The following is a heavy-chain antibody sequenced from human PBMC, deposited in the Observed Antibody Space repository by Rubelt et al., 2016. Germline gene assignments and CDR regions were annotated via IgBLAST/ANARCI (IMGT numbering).Heavy chain of an antibody. V-gene: IGHV3-23*01. CDR3: AREVFYGSGNALAY. D-gene: IGHD3-10*01. J-gene: IGHJ4*02. CDR1: GLTFANYA. Sequence: VASGLTFANYAMSWVRQAPGKGLEWVSGISDGGESTYYADSVKGRFTISRDNSKNTLYLQMDCLRAEDTAVYYCAREVFYGSGNALAYWGQGALVTVSS. CDR2: ISDGGEST.